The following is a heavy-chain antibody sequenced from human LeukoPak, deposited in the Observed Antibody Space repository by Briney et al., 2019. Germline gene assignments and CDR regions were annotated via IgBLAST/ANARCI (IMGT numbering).Heavy chain of an antibody. V-gene: IGHV4-61*02. CDR1: GGSISSGSYY. CDR2: IYTSGST. Sequence: SETLSLTCTVSGGSISSGSYYWSWIRQPAGKGLEWIGRIYTSGSTNYNPSLKSRVTMSVDTSKNQFSLKLSSVTAADTAVYYCARVVESEIFGVVIIRIDYWGQGTLVTVSS. D-gene: IGHD3-3*01. CDR3: ARVVESEIFGVVIIRIDY. J-gene: IGHJ4*02.